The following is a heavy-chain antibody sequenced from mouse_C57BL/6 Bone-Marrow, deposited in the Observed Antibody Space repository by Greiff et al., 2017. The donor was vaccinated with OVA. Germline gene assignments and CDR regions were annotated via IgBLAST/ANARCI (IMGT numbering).Heavy chain of an antibody. D-gene: IGHD1-1*01. Sequence: EVQLQQSGAELVRPGSSVKMSCKTSGYTFTSYGINWVKQRPGQGLEWIGYINPSSGYTKYNQKFKDKATLTADKSSSTAYMQLSSLTYEDSAVYYCARGGGSSFFDYWGQGTTLTVSS. V-gene: IGHV1-58*01. J-gene: IGHJ2*01. CDR1: GYTFTSYG. CDR2: INPSSGYT. CDR3: ARGGGSSFFDY.